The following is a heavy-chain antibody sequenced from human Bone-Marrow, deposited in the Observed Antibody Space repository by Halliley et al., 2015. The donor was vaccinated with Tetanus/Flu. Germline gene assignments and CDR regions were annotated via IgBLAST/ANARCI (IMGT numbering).Heavy chain of an antibody. J-gene: IGHJ3*02. CDR1: GFIFSSYE. V-gene: IGHV3-48*03. D-gene: IGHD1-26*01. CDR3: ARDSGDMGAGNAFGI. CDR2: ISTSGGSI. Sequence: SLRLSCAASGFIFSSYEMNWVRQAPGKGLEWVSYISTSGGSISYADSVKGRFTISRDNAKNSLFLQMNSLGAEDTAIYYCARDSGDMGAGNAFGIWGQGTMVTVSS.